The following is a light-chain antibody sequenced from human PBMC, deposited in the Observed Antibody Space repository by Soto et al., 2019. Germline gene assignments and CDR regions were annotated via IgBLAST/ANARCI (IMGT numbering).Light chain of an antibody. V-gene: IGKV4-1*01. J-gene: IGKJ4*01. CDR2: CAS. CDR1: QSVLYRSNNNNY. Sequence: DIVMTQSPDSLAVSLGERATVNCKSSQSVLYRSNNNNYLAWYQQKPRQPPKQLIYCASTRESRVPDRFSGGGSGTDFTLTLSSLQAEDGAVYYCQQYYSTPLSFGGGTRVQIK. CDR3: QQYYSTPLS.